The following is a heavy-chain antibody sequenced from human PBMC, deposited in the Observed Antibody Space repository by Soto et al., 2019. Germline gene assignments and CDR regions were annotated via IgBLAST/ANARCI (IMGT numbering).Heavy chain of an antibody. Sequence: PRLSCAASGFTFSSYGMHWVRQAPGKGLEWVAVIWYDGSNKYYADSVKGRFTISRDNSKNTLYLQMNSLRAEDMAVYYCAKLLGPFDYWGQGTLVTVSS. CDR1: GFTFSSYG. J-gene: IGHJ4*02. V-gene: IGHV3-33*06. CDR3: AKLLGPFDY. CDR2: IWYDGSNK.